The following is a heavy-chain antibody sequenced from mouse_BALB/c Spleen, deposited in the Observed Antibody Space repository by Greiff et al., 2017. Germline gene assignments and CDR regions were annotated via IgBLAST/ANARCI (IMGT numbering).Heavy chain of an antibody. CDR3: AREGNYYGSSYWFAY. J-gene: IGHJ3*01. CDR1: GFTFSSYA. CDR2: ISSGGST. Sequence: VQLKESGGGLVKPGGSLKLSCAASGFTFSSYAMSWVRQTPEKRLEWVASISSGGSTYYPDSVKGRFTISRDNARNILYLQMSSLRSEDTAMYYCAREGNYYGSSYWFAYWGQGTLVTVSA. D-gene: IGHD1-1*01. V-gene: IGHV5-6-5*01.